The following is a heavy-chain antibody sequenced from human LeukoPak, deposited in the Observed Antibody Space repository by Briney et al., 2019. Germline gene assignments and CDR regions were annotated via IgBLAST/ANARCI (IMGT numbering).Heavy chain of an antibody. V-gene: IGHV1-69*13. CDR1: GGTFSSYA. D-gene: IGHD4-17*01. CDR3: ARNERYGDTRLYHFDY. Sequence: GASVKVSCKASGGTFSSYAISWVRQAPGQGLEWMGGIIPIFGTAKYAQKFQGKVTITADESTNTAYMELSSLRSEDTAVYYCARNERYGDTRLYHFDYWGQGTLVTVSS. J-gene: IGHJ4*02. CDR2: IIPIFGTA.